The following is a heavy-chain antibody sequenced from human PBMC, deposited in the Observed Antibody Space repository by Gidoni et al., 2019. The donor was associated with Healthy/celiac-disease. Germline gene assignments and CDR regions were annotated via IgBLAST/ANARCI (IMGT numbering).Heavy chain of an antibody. CDR2: INHSGST. J-gene: IGHJ3*02. Sequence: QVQLQQWGAGLLKPSETLSLTCAVYGGSFSGYYWSWIRQPPGKGLEWIGEINHSGSTNYNPSLKSRVTISVDTSKNQFSLKLSSVTAADTAVYYCARAGIAVARRAFDIWGQGTMVTVSS. CDR3: ARAGIAVARRAFDI. CDR1: GGSFSGYY. D-gene: IGHD6-19*01. V-gene: IGHV4-34*01.